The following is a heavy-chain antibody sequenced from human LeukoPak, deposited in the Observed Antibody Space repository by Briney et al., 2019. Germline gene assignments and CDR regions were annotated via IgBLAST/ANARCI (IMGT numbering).Heavy chain of an antibody. CDR2: MNPNSGNT. Sequence: ASVKVSCKASGYTFTSYDINWVRQATGQGLEWMGWMNPNSGNTGYAQKFQGRVTMTRNTSISTAYMELSGLRSEDTAVYYCARSVGYMIVETNWFDPWGQGTLVTVSS. J-gene: IGHJ5*02. CDR3: ARSVGYMIVETNWFDP. CDR1: GYTFTSYD. D-gene: IGHD3-22*01. V-gene: IGHV1-8*01.